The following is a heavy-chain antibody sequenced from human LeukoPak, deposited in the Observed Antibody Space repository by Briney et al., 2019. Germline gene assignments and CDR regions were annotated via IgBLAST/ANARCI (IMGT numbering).Heavy chain of an antibody. V-gene: IGHV3-30*04. CDR3: ARVDDLDAFDI. CDR1: GFTFSSYA. Sequence: GGSLRLSCAASGFTFSSYAMHWVRQAPGKGLEWVAVISDDGCNKYYADSVKGRFTISRDNSKNTLYLQMNSLRAEDTAVYYCARVDDLDAFDIWGQGTVVTVSS. CDR2: ISDDGCNK. J-gene: IGHJ3*02. D-gene: IGHD2-2*03.